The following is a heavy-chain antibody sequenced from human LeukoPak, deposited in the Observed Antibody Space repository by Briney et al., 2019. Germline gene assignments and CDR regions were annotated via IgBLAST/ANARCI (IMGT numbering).Heavy chain of an antibody. V-gene: IGHV1-8*03. CDR3: ARVVNTDDAFDI. J-gene: IGHJ3*02. CDR1: GYTFTSYG. Sequence: GASVKVSCKASGYTFTSYGINWVRQATGQGLEWMGWMNPNSGNTGYAQKLQGRVTITRNTSISTAYMELSSLRSEDTAVYYCARVVNTDDAFDIWGQGTMVTVSS. CDR2: MNPNSGNT. D-gene: IGHD1/OR15-1a*01.